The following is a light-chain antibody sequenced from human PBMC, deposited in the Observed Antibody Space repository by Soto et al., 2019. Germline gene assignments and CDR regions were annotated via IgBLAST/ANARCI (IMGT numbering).Light chain of an antibody. CDR1: QTVSSSY. J-gene: IGKJ2*01. V-gene: IGKV3-20*01. CDR3: QQYGNSYT. Sequence: DIVLTQSPGTLSLSPGERATLSCRASQTVSSSYLAWYQHKPGQPPRLLMYAASSRATGIPDRFSGSGSGTDFTLTISILEHEDFAVYYCQQYGNSYTFGQGTKLEIK. CDR2: AAS.